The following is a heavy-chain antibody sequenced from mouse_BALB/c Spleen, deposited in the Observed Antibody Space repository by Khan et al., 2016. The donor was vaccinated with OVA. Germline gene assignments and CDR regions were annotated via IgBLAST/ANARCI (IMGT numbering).Heavy chain of an antibody. Sequence: VQLQESGAELMKPGASVKLSCKATGYTFSSYWIEWVKQRPGHGIEWIGEILPGSGSTNYNEKFKGKATFTADTSSNTAYMQLSSLTSEDSAVYYCGRGGSSYYAMDYWGQGTSVTVSS. D-gene: IGHD1-3*01. CDR1: GYTFSSYW. J-gene: IGHJ4*01. CDR3: GRGGSSYYAMDY. V-gene: IGHV1-9*01. CDR2: ILPGSGST.